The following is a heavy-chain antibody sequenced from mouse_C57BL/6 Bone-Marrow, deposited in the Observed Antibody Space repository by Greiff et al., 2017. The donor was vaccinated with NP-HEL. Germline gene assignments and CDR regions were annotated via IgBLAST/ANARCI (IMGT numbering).Heavy chain of an antibody. CDR2: IYPGDGDT. D-gene: IGHD1-1*01. CDR1: GYAFSSSW. J-gene: IGHJ4*01. CDR3: AKRDYGRDYAMDY. Sequence: QVQLQQSGPELVKPGASVKISCKASGYAFSSSWMNWVKQRPGKGLEWIGRIYPGDGDTNYNGKFKGKATLTADKSSSTAYMQLSSLTSEDSAVYFCAKRDYGRDYAMDYWGQGTSVTVSS. V-gene: IGHV1-82*01.